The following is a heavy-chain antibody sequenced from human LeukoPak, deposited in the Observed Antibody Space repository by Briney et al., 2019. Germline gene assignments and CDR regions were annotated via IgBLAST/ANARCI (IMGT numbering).Heavy chain of an antibody. J-gene: IGHJ4*02. V-gene: IGHV5-51*01. CDR3: AINGDSLFDY. Sequence: GESLKISCKGSGYSFTSYWIGWVRQMPGKGLEWIGIIYPSDSDTRYSPSFQGQVTISADKSISTPYLQSSSLKPSDPAMYYCAINGDSLFDYWGQGTLVTVSS. D-gene: IGHD2-21*01. CDR1: GYSFTSYW. CDR2: IYPSDSDT.